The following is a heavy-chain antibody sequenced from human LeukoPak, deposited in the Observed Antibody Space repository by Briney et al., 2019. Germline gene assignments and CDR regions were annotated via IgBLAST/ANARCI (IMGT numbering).Heavy chain of an antibody. CDR1: GFSFSNYG. CDR3: ARALSTGGRTDY. V-gene: IGHV3-33*01. CDR2: INYDGSNK. J-gene: IGHJ4*02. D-gene: IGHD2-8*02. Sequence: GGSLRLSCAASGFSFSNYGLHWVRQAPGKGLEWVAVINYDGSNKYYADSVKGRFTISRDNSKNTLYLQMNSLRVEDTAVYYCARALSTGGRTDYWGQGTLVTVSS.